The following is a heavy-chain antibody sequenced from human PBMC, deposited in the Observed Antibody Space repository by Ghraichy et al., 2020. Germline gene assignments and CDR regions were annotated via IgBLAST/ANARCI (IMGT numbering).Heavy chain of an antibody. Sequence: GGSLRLSCAASGFIFSNYLMYWVRQAPGKGLVWVSRVNIDGTTTTYADSVKGRFTISRDNAKNTLYLQMSSLRAEDTAVYYCARDLSHSYGFYYYHGMDVWGQGTTVTVSS. CDR3: ARDLSHSYGFYYYHGMDV. CDR1: GFIFSNYL. CDR2: VNIDGTTT. J-gene: IGHJ6*02. V-gene: IGHV3-74*01. D-gene: IGHD5-18*01.